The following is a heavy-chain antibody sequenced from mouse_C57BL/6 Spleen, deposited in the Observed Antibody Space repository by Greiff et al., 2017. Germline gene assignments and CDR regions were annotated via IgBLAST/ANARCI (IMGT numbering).Heavy chain of an antibody. D-gene: IGHD1-1*01. CDR1: GYTFTDYY. V-gene: IGHV1-75*01. J-gene: IGHJ4*01. CDR3: ARYYYGSRYYAMDY. Sequence: QVQLKESGPELVKPGASVKISCKASGYTFTDYYINWVKQRPGQGLEWIGWIFPGSGSTYYNEKFKGKATLTVDKSSSTAYMLLSSLTSEDSAVYFCARYYYGSRYYAMDYWGQGTSVTVSS. CDR2: IFPGSGST.